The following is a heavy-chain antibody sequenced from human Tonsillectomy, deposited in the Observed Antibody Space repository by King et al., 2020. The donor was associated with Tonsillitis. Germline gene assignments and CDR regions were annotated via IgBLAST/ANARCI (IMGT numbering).Heavy chain of an antibody. Sequence: VQLVESGGGLVQPGRSLRLSCIASGFTFGDYAMSWFRQAPGKGLEWVNFIRSKAYGGTTESAASVKGRFTISRDDSKSIAYLQMNSLKTEDTAVYYCTRDRLRAAGGTFSDDAFDIWGQGTMVTVSS. V-gene: IGHV3-49*03. CDR3: TRDRLRAAGGTFSDDAFDI. D-gene: IGHD6-13*01. CDR1: GFTFGDYA. J-gene: IGHJ3*02. CDR2: IRSKAYGGTT.